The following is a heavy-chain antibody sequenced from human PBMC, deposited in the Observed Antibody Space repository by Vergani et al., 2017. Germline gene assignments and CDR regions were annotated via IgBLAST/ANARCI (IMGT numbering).Heavy chain of an antibody. CDR1: GGSMSGYY. CDR2: MYHSGST. J-gene: IGHJ5*02. CDR3: GRVADFYGLGSRLLDL. Sequence: QVRLQESGPGLVKPSETLSLTCSVSGGSMSGYYWSWIRQPPGKELEWIGYMYHSGSTNYNPSLETRVTISGDTSKNQFSLKLNSVTAADTAVYYCGRVADFYGLGSRLLDLWGQGILVTVSP. D-gene: IGHD3-10*01. V-gene: IGHV4-59*01.